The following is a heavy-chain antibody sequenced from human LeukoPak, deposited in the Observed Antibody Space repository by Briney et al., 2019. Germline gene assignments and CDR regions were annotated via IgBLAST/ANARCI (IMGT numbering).Heavy chain of an antibody. D-gene: IGHD2-21*01. J-gene: IGHJ4*02. Sequence: QAGGSLRLSCVVSGLTFSNYWMIWVRQAPGKGLESVAIVNEDGSAKYYLDSVKGRFTISRDNARNSLYLEMNSLRAEDTAVYYCARDYWRSIAHWGQGTLVTVSS. CDR2: VNEDGSAK. CDR1: GLTFSNYW. V-gene: IGHV3-7*01. CDR3: ARDYWRSIAH.